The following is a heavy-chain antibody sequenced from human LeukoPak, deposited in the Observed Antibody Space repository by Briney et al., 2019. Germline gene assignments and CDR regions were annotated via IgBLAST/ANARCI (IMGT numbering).Heavy chain of an antibody. J-gene: IGHJ4*02. V-gene: IGHV4-34*01. D-gene: IGHD6-13*01. CDR3: ARGQQLGAEDY. CDR2: INHSGST. Sequence: SETLSLTCAVYGGSFSGYYWSWIRQPPGKGLEWIGEINHSGSTNYNPSLKSRVTISVDTSKNQFSLKLSSVTAADTAVYYCARGQQLGAEDYWGQGTLVTVSS. CDR1: GGSFSGYY.